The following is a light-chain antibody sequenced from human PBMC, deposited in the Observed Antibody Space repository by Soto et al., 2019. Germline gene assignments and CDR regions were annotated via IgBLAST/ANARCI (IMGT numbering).Light chain of an antibody. CDR1: EDINSR. V-gene: IGKV1-12*01. J-gene: IGKJ5*01. CDR3: KQADSFPIT. Sequence: MQMTQTPSSVSASVGDRVTISCRASEDINSRLAWYQQKPGNAPKLLIYAAFILQSGVPSRFSGYGSGTDFTLSISSLQPEDFATNYCKQADSFPITFGQGTRLEIK. CDR2: AAF.